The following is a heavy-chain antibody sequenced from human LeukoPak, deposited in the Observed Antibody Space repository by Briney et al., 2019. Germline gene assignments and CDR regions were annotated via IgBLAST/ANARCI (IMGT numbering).Heavy chain of an antibody. D-gene: IGHD3-22*01. Sequence: GASVKVSCKASGYTFSGYVIHWVRQAPGQGLEWMGWINPNSGGTNYAQKFEGRVTMTRDTSISTAYMELIRLRSDDTAMYYCARDDYYDSNGYLFDYWGQGTLVTVSS. V-gene: IGHV1-2*02. J-gene: IGHJ4*02. CDR3: ARDDYYDSNGYLFDY. CDR2: INPNSGGT. CDR1: GYTFSGYV.